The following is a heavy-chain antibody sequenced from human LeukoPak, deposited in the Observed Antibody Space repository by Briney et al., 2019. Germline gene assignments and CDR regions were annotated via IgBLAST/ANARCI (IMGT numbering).Heavy chain of an antibody. D-gene: IGHD1-14*01. V-gene: IGHV3-15*01. CDR2: IKNKIDGGTT. CDR1: GFTFSSYG. CDR3: TTYNDRDAFDI. J-gene: IGHJ3*02. Sequence: GGSLRLSCAASGFTFSSYGMHWVRQAPGKGLEWVGRIKNKIDGGTTDDAAPVEGRFTISRDDSKNTLYLQMNSLKTEDTAVYYCTTYNDRDAFDIWGQGTMVTVSP.